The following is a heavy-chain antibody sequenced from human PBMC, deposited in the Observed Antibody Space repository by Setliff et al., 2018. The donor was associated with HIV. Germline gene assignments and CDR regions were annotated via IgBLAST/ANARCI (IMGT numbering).Heavy chain of an antibody. J-gene: IGHJ4*02. Sequence: ASVKVSCKASGGTVNTYTISWVRQAPGQGLEWMGGIIPVFGTTNYAQKFQDRVTITADEYTSTAYMELSSLRSEDTAVYYCWMRKKVVAGPDFFDSWGQGTLVTVSS. V-gene: IGHV1-69*13. CDR2: IIPVFGTT. D-gene: IGHD3-22*01. CDR1: GGTVNTYT. CDR3: WMRKKVVAGPDFFDS.